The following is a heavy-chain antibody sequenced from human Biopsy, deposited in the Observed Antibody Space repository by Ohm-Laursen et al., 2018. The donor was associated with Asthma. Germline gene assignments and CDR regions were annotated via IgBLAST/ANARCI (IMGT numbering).Heavy chain of an antibody. J-gene: IGHJ6*02. CDR1: YYSFNSAC. CDR3: TRAVDYSHYYGIDV. V-gene: IGHV1-18*01. Sequence: SSVKVSCKASYYSFNSACITWVRQAPGQGLEWMGWISVYNVNTKVAQKLQDRVTMITDTSTSTAYMELRSLRSEDTAMYFCTRAVDYSHYYGIDVWGQGTTVTVS. D-gene: IGHD3-10*01. CDR2: ISVYNVNT.